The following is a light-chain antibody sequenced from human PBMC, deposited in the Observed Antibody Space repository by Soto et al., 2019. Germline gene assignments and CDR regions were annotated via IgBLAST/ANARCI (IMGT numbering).Light chain of an antibody. J-gene: IGLJ3*02. Sequence: QSVLTQPASVSGSPGQSITISCTGSSSDIGGYNYVSWYQHHPGKAPKLLIFEVSNRPSGISNRFSGSKSGNTASLTISGLQADDEADYYCNSFRGSAAGVFGGGTKVTVL. CDR2: EVS. CDR1: SSDIGGYNY. V-gene: IGLV2-14*01. CDR3: NSFRGSAAGV.